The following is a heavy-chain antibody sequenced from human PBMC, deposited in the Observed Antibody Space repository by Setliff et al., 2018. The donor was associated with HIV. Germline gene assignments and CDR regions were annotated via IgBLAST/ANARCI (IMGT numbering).Heavy chain of an antibody. CDR2: IYYSGTT. D-gene: IGHD3-22*01. J-gene: IGHJ4*02. Sequence: SETLSLTCTVSGASVRSGDHWSWVRQAPGKGLEWIGTIYYSGTTYYNPSVKSRVTISVDTSKNQFSLNLTSVTATDTAVYYCASRPYSSDYSGRVFDFWGEGALVTVSS. CDR1: GASVRSGDH. V-gene: IGHV4-39*01. CDR3: ASRPYSSDYSGRVFDF.